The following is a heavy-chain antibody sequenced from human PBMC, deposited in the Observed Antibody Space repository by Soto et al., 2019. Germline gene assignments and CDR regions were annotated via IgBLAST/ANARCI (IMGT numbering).Heavy chain of an antibody. Sequence: GGSLRRSCASSGFTFTRYSMNWVRHAPGKGLEWVSSISSTTNYIYYGDSMKGRFTIARDNAKNSLYLQMNSLRAEDTAVYFCARFTHSSTGYTSRSYFDYWGQGTLVTVSS. CDR1: GFTFTRYS. CDR3: ARFTHSSTGYTSRSYFDY. J-gene: IGHJ4*02. D-gene: IGHD6-13*01. CDR2: ISSTTNYI. V-gene: IGHV3-21*01.